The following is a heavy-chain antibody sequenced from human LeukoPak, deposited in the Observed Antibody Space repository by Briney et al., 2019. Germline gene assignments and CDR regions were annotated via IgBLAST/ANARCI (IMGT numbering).Heavy chain of an antibody. CDR1: GFTFSTYK. D-gene: IGHD6-19*01. J-gene: IGHJ4*02. CDR3: ARDSSVDY. V-gene: IGHV3-48*03. CDR2: ISSSGSTK. Sequence: GGSLRLSCAASGFTFSTYKMNWVRQAPGKGLEWVSYISSSGSTKNYAESVKGRFTISRDNAKNSLYLQMNSLRAEDTAVYYCARDSSVDYWGQGTLVTVSS.